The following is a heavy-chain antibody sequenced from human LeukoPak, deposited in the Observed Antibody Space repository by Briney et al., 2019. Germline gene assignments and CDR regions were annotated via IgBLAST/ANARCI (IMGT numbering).Heavy chain of an antibody. D-gene: IGHD5-24*01. J-gene: IGHJ4*02. CDR3: AREWAPGDRRWLQLIRPGGNYFDY. CDR2: INTNTGNP. Sequence: ASVKVSCKASGYTFTSYAMNWVRQAPGQGLEWMGWINTNTGNPTYAQGFTGRFVFSLDTSVSTAYLQISSLKAEDTAVYYCAREWAPGDRRWLQLIRPGGNYFDYWGQGTLVTVSS. CDR1: GYTFTSYA. V-gene: IGHV7-4-1*02.